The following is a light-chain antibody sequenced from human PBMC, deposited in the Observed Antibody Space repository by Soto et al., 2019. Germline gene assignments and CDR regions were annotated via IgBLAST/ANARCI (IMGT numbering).Light chain of an antibody. CDR2: DAS. V-gene: IGKV1-5*01. Sequence: DIQMTQSPSTLSASVGDRVTITCRASQSISRWLAWYQQKPGKAPKLLIHDASTLESGVPSRFSGSGSGTEFILTISSLQPDDFAVYYCQQYNNWPPWTFGQGTKVDIK. CDR1: QSISRW. J-gene: IGKJ1*01. CDR3: QQYNNWPPWT.